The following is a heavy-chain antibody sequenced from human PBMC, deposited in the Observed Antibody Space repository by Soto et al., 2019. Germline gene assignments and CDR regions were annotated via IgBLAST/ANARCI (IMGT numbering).Heavy chain of an antibody. CDR1: GFTFGDYA. CDR2: IRSKAYGGTT. Sequence: GGSLRLSCTASGFTFGDYAMSWFRQAPGKGLEWVGFIRSKAYGGTTEYAASVKGRFTISRDDSKSIAYLQMNSLKTEDTAVYYCTRELKRTAMVPWFPFDYWGQGTLVTVSS. CDR3: TRELKRTAMVPWFPFDY. V-gene: IGHV3-49*03. D-gene: IGHD5-18*01. J-gene: IGHJ4*02.